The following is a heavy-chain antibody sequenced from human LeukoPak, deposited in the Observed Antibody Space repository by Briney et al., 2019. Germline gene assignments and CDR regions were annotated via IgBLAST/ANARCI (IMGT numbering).Heavy chain of an antibody. CDR3: ATETFPIAVAGKAHMNLDY. CDR2: INHSGST. Sequence: PSETLSLTCAVYGGSFSGYYWSRIRQPPGKGLEWIGEINHSGSTNYNPSLKSRVTISVDTSKNQFSLKLSSVTAADTAVYYCATETFPIAVAGKAHMNLDYWGQGTLVTVSS. V-gene: IGHV4-34*01. D-gene: IGHD6-19*01. J-gene: IGHJ4*02. CDR1: GGSFSGYY.